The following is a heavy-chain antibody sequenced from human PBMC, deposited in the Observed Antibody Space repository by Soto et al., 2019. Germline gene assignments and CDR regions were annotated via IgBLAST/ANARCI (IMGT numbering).Heavy chain of an antibody. V-gene: IGHV4-39*01. D-gene: IGHD3-3*01. CDR2: IFYSGNT. Sequence: SETLSLTCTVSGDSIGGSNFYWGWLRQPPGKGLEWIGSIFYSGNTYYNPSLKSRVIMSVDTSKNQLSLRLNSVTAADTAVYYCARTGRIAIFGVVTEFDPWGPGTLVTVPS. CDR1: GDSIGGSNFY. CDR3: ARTGRIAIFGVVTEFDP. J-gene: IGHJ5*02.